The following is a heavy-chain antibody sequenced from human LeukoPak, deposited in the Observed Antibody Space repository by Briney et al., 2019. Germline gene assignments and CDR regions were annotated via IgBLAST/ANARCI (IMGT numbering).Heavy chain of an antibody. CDR3: ARDRGDYGDYVPFDY. D-gene: IGHD4-17*01. CDR2: IYYSGST. CDR1: GGSISSYY. Sequence: PSETLSLTCTVSGGSISSYYWSWIRQPPGKGLEWIGYIYYSGSTNYNPSLKSRVTISVDTSKYQFSLKLSSVTAADTAVYYCARDRGDYGDYVPFDYWGQGTLVTVSS. V-gene: IGHV4-59*01. J-gene: IGHJ4*02.